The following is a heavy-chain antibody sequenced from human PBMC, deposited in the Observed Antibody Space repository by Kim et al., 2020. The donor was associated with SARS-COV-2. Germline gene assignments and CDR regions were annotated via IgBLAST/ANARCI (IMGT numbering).Heavy chain of an antibody. CDR3: ARDLSIVAVGTDY. V-gene: IGHV4-4*02. D-gene: IGHD6-13*01. Sequence: SETLSLTCAVSGDSIISNNWWNWVRQPPGKGLEWIGEIYHSGSTYYNPSLKSRVTISLDKSKNQFSLRLSSVTAADTAVYYCARDLSIVAVGTDYSGQGILVTVSS. CDR1: GDSIISNNW. CDR2: IYHSGST. J-gene: IGHJ4*02.